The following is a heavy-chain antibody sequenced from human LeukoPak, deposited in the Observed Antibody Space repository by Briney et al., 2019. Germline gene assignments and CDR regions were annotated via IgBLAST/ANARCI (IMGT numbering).Heavy chain of an antibody. D-gene: IGHD6-19*01. V-gene: IGHV1-18*01. J-gene: IGHJ4*02. CDR2: ISAYNGNT. Sequence: ASVKVSFKASGYTFTSYGISWVRQAPGQGLEWMGWISAYNGNTNYAQKLQGRVTMTTDTSTSTAYMELRSLRSDDTAVYYCARDQWLLPTHYFDYWGQGTLVTVSS. CDR1: GYTFTSYG. CDR3: ARDQWLLPTHYFDY.